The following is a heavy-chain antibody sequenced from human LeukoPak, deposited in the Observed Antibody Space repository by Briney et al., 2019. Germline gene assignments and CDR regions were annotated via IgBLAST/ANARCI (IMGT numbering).Heavy chain of an antibody. CDR3: ARDRVNSSSWFRLPDY. V-gene: IGHV1-69*04. CDR2: IIPILGIA. D-gene: IGHD6-13*01. J-gene: IGHJ4*02. Sequence: ASVKVSCKAAVGTFSSYTISWVRQAPGQGLEWRGRIIPILGIANYAQKFQGRVTVTADKSTSTAYMELRSLRSEDTAVYYCARDRVNSSSWFRLPDYWGQETLVTVSS. CDR1: VGTFSSYT.